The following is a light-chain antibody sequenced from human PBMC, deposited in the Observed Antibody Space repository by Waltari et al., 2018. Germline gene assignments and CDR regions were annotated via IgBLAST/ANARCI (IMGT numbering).Light chain of an antibody. CDR2: WAS. Sequence: DIVMTQSPDSLAVSLGERVTINCKSSQSVLYSSNNKNYLAWYQQKPGQPPKLLIYWASTRESGVPDRFSGSGSGTDFTLTISSLQAEDVAVYHCQQYYSTPFTFGPGTKVDIK. CDR1: QSVLYSSNNKNY. CDR3: QQYYSTPFT. V-gene: IGKV4-1*01. J-gene: IGKJ3*01.